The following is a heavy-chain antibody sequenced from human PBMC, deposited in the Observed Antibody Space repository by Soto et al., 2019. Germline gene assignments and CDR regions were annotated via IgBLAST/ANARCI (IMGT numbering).Heavy chain of an antibody. CDR3: AKERNIVATITYFDY. CDR2: ISYDGSNK. V-gene: IGHV3-30*18. CDR1: GFTFSSYG. D-gene: IGHD5-12*01. J-gene: IGHJ4*02. Sequence: GGSLRLSCAASGFTFSSYGMHWVRQAPGKGLEWVAVISYDGSNKYYADSVKGRFTISRDNSKNTLYLQMNSLRAEDTAVYYCAKERNIVATITYFDYWGQGTLVTVSS.